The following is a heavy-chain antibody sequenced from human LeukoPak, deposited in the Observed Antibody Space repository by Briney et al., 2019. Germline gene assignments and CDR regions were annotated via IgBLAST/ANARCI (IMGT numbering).Heavy chain of an antibody. CDR2: MNPNSGAT. V-gene: IGHV1-8*01. Sequence: ASVKVSCKASGYTFTSYDFNWLRQATGQGPEWMGWMNPNSGATGYAQKFQGRVTMTRSASINTAYMELTNLRSEDTAVYYCATVAYCSSTSCSDYYGMDVWGQGTTVTVSS. D-gene: IGHD2-2*01. CDR1: GYTFTSYD. J-gene: IGHJ6*02. CDR3: ATVAYCSSTSCSDYYGMDV.